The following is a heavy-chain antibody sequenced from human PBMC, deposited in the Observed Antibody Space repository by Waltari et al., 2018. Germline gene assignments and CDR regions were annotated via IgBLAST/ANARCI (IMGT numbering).Heavy chain of an antibody. CDR2: IYTSGST. CDR1: SGSISSGSYY. D-gene: IGHD1-26*01. V-gene: IGHV4-61*02. J-gene: IGHJ5*02. CDR3: ARGEQPENWFDP. Sequence: QVQLPESGPGLVKPSQTLSLTCTVSSGSISSGSYYWSWIRQPAGKGLEWIGRIYTSGSTNYNPSLKSRVTISVDTSKNQFSLKLSSVTAADTAVYYCARGEQPENWFDPWGQGTLVTVSS.